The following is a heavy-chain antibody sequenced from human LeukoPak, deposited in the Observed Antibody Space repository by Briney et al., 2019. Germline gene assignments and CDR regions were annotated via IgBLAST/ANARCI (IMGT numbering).Heavy chain of an antibody. V-gene: IGHV3-15*01. D-gene: IGHD5-24*01. J-gene: IGHJ4*02. CDR1: GFTFSNAW. CDR2: IKSKTDGGTT. Sequence: GGSLRLSCAASGFTFSNAWMSWVRQAPGKGLEWVGRIKSKTDGGTTDYAAPVKGRFTISRDDSKNTLCLQMNSLKTEDTAVYYCTTDKDGYNPLGDYWGQGTLVTVSS. CDR3: TTDKDGYNPLGDY.